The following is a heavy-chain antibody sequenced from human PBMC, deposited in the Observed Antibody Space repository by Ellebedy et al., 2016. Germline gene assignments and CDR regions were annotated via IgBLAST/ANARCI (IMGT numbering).Heavy chain of an antibody. V-gene: IGHV3-23*01. CDR2: ISASGATA. D-gene: IGHD2-2*01. CDR3: AKDRWDCSSSACYVLLNF. CDR1: GITFSNYP. J-gene: IGHJ4*02. Sequence: GGSLRLSCAVSGITFSNYPMSWVRQAPGQGLEWVSTISASGATAFYADSVKGRFTVSRDNSKKTLFLQMVSLRGDDTAVYFCAKDRWDCSSSACYVLLNFWGPGNLVTVSS.